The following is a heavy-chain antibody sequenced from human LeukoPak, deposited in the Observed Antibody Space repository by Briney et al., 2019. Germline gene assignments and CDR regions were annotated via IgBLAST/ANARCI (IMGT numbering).Heavy chain of an antibody. CDR1: GYSFTSYW. CDR3: ARQVYGAAASPEVPYYYYGMDV. Sequence: GESLKISCKGSGYSFTSYWIGWVRQMPGKGLEWMGIIYPGDSDTRYSPSFQGQVTISADKSISTAYLQWSSLKASDTAMYYCARQVYGAAASPEVPYYYYGMDVWGQGTTVTASS. CDR2: IYPGDSDT. D-gene: IGHD6-6*01. J-gene: IGHJ6*02. V-gene: IGHV5-51*01.